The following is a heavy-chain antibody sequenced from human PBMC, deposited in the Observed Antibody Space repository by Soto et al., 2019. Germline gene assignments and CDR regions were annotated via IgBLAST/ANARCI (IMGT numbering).Heavy chain of an antibody. CDR1: GYTFTTSG. CDR3: ARQGSWPYYYYGLDV. D-gene: IGHD1-26*01. Sequence: QVQLVQSGPEVKKPGASVKVYCEASGYTFTTSGISWVRQAPGQGLEWMGGISTYNGDTNSAQKFQGRVTMTADTSTGTAYMELMSLKSDDPAVYYCARQGSWPYYYYGLDVWGQGATVTVSS. V-gene: IGHV1-18*01. CDR2: ISTYNGDT. J-gene: IGHJ6*02.